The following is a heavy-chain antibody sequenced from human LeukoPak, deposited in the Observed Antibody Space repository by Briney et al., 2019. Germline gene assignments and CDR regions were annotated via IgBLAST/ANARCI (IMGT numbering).Heavy chain of an antibody. V-gene: IGHV1-46*01. CDR1: GYTFTSYY. CDR2: INPSGGST. CDR3: ARSVIRYFDWLRSDYFDY. D-gene: IGHD3-9*01. Sequence: ASVKVSCKASGYTFTSYYMHWVRQAPGQGLEWMGIINPSGGSTSYAQKFQGRVTITADKSTSTAYMELSSLRSEDTAVYYCARSVIRYFDWLRSDYFDYWGQGTLVTVSS. J-gene: IGHJ4*02.